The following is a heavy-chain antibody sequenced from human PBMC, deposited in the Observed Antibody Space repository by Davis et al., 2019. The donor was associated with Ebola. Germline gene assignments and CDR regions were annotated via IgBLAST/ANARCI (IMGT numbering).Heavy chain of an antibody. D-gene: IGHD5-18*01. V-gene: IGHV1-24*01. CDR1: GYSLTELS. J-gene: IGHJ4*02. CDR2: FYPEAGNP. CDR3: ATSPGYNHGFDD. Sequence: ASVKVSCKVSGYSLTELSMHWVRQTPGKGLEWLGGFYPEAGNPVSAQNFQGRVTMTEDPSTDTAYMELRSLSSEDTAVYYCATSPGYNHGFDDWGQGTLVTVSS.